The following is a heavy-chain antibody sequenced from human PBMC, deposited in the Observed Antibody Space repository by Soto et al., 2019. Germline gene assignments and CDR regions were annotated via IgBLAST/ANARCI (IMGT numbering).Heavy chain of an antibody. J-gene: IGHJ3*02. CDR1: GFTFSRYA. V-gene: IGHV3-23*01. CDR2: ISGSGGST. Sequence: PGGSLRLSCAASGFTFSRYAMSWARQAPGKGLEWVSAISGSGGSTYYADSVKGRFTISRDNSKNTLYLQMNSLRAEDTAVYYCAKDRQGYGYSYGNDAFDIWGQGTMVTVSS. CDR3: AKDRQGYGYSYGNDAFDI. D-gene: IGHD5-18*01.